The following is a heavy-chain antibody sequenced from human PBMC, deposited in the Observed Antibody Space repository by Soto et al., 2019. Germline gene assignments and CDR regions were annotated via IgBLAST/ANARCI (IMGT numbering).Heavy chain of an antibody. Sequence: PXETLCLTCTVAGGSISGYYWSWIRQPAGKGLDWIGRIYTSWSTNYNPSLKSRVTMSVDPSKNRVSLKLSSVTAADTAVYYCARDQSAYYDLWSGYLGSEFYYYGMDVCGQGNTVTVSS. CDR2: IYTSWST. V-gene: IGHV4-4*07. D-gene: IGHD3-3*01. CDR1: GGSISGYY. J-gene: IGHJ6*02. CDR3: ARDQSAYYDLWSGYLGSEFYYYGMDV.